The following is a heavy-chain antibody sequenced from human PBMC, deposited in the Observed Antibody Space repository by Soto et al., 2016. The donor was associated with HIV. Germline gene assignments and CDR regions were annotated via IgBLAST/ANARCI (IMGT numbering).Heavy chain of an antibody. Sequence: EVHLLESGRGLVQSGGSLRLSCAVSGLTFSNYAMSWVRQAPGKGLEWVSAISAGGGSTYYADLVKGRFTISRDNFKNTLYLQMNSLRAEDTAVYYCAKWAYCSGGTCSEASPLDYWGQGTLVTVSS. D-gene: IGHD2-15*01. CDR2: ISAGGGST. CDR3: AKWAYCSGGTCSEASPLDY. J-gene: IGHJ4*02. V-gene: IGHV3-23*01. CDR1: GLTFSNYA.